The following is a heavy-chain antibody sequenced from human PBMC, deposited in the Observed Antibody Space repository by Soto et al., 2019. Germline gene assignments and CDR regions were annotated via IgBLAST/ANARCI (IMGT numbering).Heavy chain of an antibody. CDR3: AKDPYNWTPNWFDP. CDR1: GLTFNNYA. J-gene: IGHJ5*02. CDR2: ISGSGAST. Sequence: PGGSLRLSCAASGLTFNNYAMNWVRQSPEKGLEWVSAISGSGASTYYADSVKGRFTISRDNSKNTLYLQMNSLGAEDTAAYYCAKDPYNWTPNWFDPWGQGTLVTVSS. V-gene: IGHV3-23*01. D-gene: IGHD1-1*01.